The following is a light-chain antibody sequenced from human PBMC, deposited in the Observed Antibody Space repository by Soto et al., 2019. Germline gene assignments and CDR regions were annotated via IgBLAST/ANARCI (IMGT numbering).Light chain of an antibody. CDR1: HGVSGW. CDR3: QQGKTFPFT. CDR2: TVS. Sequence: IQMTQSPSSVSASVGDTVTLSCQTSHGVSGWLAWYQQKPGKAPTLLIYTVSNLQSGVPYRFSGSGSGTDFSLTITNLQPEDFATYCCQQGKTFPFTFGTGTKVEVK. V-gene: IGKV1-12*01. J-gene: IGKJ3*01.